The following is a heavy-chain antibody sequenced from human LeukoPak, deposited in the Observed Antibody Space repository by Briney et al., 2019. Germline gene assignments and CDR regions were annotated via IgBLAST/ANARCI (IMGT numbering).Heavy chain of an antibody. V-gene: IGHV4-34*01. CDR1: GGSFSGYY. CDR3: ARGLKYSSKLGAFDI. CDR2: INHSGST. Sequence: SETLSLTCAVYGGSFSGYYWSWIRQPPGKGLEWIGEINHSGSTNYNPSLKSRVTISVDTSKNQFSLKLSSVTAADTAVYYCARGLKYSSKLGAFDIWGQETMVTVSS. D-gene: IGHD6-13*01. J-gene: IGHJ3*02.